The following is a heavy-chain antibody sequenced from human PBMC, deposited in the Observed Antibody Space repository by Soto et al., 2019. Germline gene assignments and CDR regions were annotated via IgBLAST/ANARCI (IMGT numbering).Heavy chain of an antibody. Sequence: QVQLVESGGGVVQPGRSLRLSCAASGFTFSSYGMHWVRQAPGKGLEWVAVISYDGSNKYYADSVKGRFTISRDNSKNPLYLQMNSLRAEGTAVYYCAKDRSPPPPRITMVRGLGNWFDPWGQGTLVTVSS. D-gene: IGHD3-10*01. CDR2: ISYDGSNK. J-gene: IGHJ5*02. CDR1: GFTFSSYG. CDR3: AKDRSPPPPRITMVRGLGNWFDP. V-gene: IGHV3-30*18.